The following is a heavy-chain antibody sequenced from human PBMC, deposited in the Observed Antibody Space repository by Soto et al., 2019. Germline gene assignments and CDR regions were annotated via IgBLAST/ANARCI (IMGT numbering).Heavy chain of an antibody. J-gene: IGHJ6*02. CDR3: AAAGGPYYDFWSGYRGYYYGMDV. CDR2: INPNSGGT. D-gene: IGHD3-3*01. Sequence: ASVKVSCKASGYTFTGYYMHWVRQAPGRGLEWMGWINPNSGGTNYAQKFQGRVTMTRDTSISTAYMELSRLRSDDTAVYYCAAAGGPYYDFWSGYRGYYYGMDVWGQGTTVTVSS. V-gene: IGHV1-2*02. CDR1: GYTFTGYY.